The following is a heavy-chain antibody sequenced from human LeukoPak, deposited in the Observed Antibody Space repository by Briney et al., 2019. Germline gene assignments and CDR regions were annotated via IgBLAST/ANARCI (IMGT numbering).Heavy chain of an antibody. Sequence: GGSLRLSCAASGFTFSSYSMNWVRQAPGKGLEWVSYISSSSSTIYYADSVKGRFTISRDNAKNSLYLQMNSLRDEDTAVYYCARGIGGYCSSTSCRYYYYYGMDVWGQGTTVTVSS. V-gene: IGHV3-48*02. CDR3: ARGIGGYCSSTSCRYYYYYGMDV. CDR2: ISSSSSTI. J-gene: IGHJ6*02. D-gene: IGHD2-2*01. CDR1: GFTFSSYS.